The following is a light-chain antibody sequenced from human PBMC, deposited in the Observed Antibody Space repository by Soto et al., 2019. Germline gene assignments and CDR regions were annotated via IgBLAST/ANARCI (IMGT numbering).Light chain of an antibody. CDR3: SSYTSSSTEV. CDR2: DVS. J-gene: IGLJ1*01. Sequence: QSVLTQPASVSGSPGQSIAISCTGTSSDVGAYIYVSWYQHHPGKAPKLILYDVSARPSGVSDRFSGSKSGNTASLTISGLQPEHEADYYCSSYTSSSTEVFGTGTKVTVL. V-gene: IGLV2-14*03. CDR1: SSDVGAYIY.